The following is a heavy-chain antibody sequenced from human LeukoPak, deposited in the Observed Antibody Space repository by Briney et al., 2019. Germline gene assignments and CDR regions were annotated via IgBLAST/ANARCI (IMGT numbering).Heavy chain of an antibody. CDR3: ARSSEYSSSWFYSDYYYMDV. CDR2: IYTSGST. J-gene: IGHJ6*03. Sequence: PSETLSLTCTVSGGSISSYYWSWIRQPAGKGLEWIGRIYTSGSTNYNPSLKSRVTMSVDTSKNQFSLKLSSVTAADTAVYYCARSSEYSSSWFYSDYYYMDVWGKGTTVTISS. CDR1: GGSISSYY. D-gene: IGHD6-13*01. V-gene: IGHV4-4*07.